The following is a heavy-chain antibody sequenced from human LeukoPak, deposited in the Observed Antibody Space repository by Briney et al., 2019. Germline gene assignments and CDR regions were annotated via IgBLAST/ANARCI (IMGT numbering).Heavy chain of an antibody. D-gene: IGHD1-1*01. CDR3: ARDRRRLRGMNGDGDAFDI. Sequence: GGSLRLSCAASGFSVRSNYISWVRQAPGKGLEWVSMIYSDGSIYHADSVKGRFTMSRDNSRNTLDLQMNSLRVEDTAVYFCARDRRRLRGMNGDGDAFDIWGQGTMVTVSS. J-gene: IGHJ3*02. CDR2: IYSDGSI. CDR1: GFSVRSNY. V-gene: IGHV3-53*01.